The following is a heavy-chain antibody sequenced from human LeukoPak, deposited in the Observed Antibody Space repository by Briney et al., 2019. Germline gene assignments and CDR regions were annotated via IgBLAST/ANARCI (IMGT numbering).Heavy chain of an antibody. CDR3: TIIPNVILFTHYFEY. J-gene: IGHJ4*02. CDR1: GGVFTTYA. D-gene: IGHD2-21*01. CDR2: IIPFLGTT. Sequence: SVKVSCKASGGVFTTYAISWVRQAPGQGLEWRGSIIPFLGTTNYAQKFQGRVTITADEPTRTAYMELTYVRSHDTAVYYCTIIPNVILFTHYFEYWGQGTLVTVSS. V-gene: IGHV1-69*11.